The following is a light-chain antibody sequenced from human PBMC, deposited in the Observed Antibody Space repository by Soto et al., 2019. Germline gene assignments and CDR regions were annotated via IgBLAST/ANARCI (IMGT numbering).Light chain of an antibody. Sequence: DIQMTQSPSTLSASVGDRVTITCRASQSVSHWLAWYQQKPGKAPKLLIHKASSLQSGVPSRFSGSGFGPEFTLTISSLQPDDFATYYCQQYSSYSQFGQGTKVEIK. V-gene: IGKV1-5*03. CDR1: QSVSHW. CDR2: KAS. J-gene: IGKJ1*01. CDR3: QQYSSYSQ.